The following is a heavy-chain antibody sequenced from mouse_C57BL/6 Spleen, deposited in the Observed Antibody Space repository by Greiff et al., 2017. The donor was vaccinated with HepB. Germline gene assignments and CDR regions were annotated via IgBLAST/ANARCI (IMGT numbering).Heavy chain of an antibody. D-gene: IGHD2-1*01. CDR1: GYSFTDYN. Sequence: VQLKESGPELVKPGASVKISCKASGYSFTDYNMNWVKQSNGKSLEWIGVINPNYGTTSYNQKFKGKATLTVDQSSSTAYMQLNSLTSEDSAVYYCARSAIYYGNYERFAYWGQGTLVTVSA. CDR3: ARSAIYYGNYERFAY. J-gene: IGHJ3*01. V-gene: IGHV1-39*01. CDR2: INPNYGTT.